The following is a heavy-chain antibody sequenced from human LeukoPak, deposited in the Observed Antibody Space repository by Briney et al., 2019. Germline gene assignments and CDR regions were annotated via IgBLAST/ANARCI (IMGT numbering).Heavy chain of an antibody. CDR3: ARDKGLEAFDI. CDR1: GGSISSYY. CDR2: IYYSGST. Sequence: SETLSLTCTVSGGSISSYYGSWIRQPPGKGLEWIGYIYYSGSTNYNPSLKSRVTISVDTSKNQFSLKLSSVTAADTAVYYCARDKGLEAFDIWGQGTMVTVSS. J-gene: IGHJ3*02. D-gene: IGHD1-1*01. V-gene: IGHV4-59*01.